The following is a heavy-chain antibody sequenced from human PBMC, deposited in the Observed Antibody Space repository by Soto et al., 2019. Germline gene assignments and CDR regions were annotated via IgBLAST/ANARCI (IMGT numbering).Heavy chain of an antibody. V-gene: IGHV1-69*13. CDR3: ARGFGAAARDFRSFDY. CDR1: GGTFSSYA. Sequence: GASVKVSCKASGGTFSSYAISWVRQAPGQGLEWMGGIIPIFGTANYAQKFQGRVTITADESTSTAYMELSSLRSEDTAVYYCARGFGAAARDFRSFDYWGQGTLVTVSS. CDR2: IIPIFGTA. J-gene: IGHJ4*02. D-gene: IGHD6-6*01.